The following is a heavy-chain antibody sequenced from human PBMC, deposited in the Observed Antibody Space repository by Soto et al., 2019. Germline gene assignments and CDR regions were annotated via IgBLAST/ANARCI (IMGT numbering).Heavy chain of an antibody. V-gene: IGHV4-59*01. CDR2: IYYSGSP. D-gene: IGHD3-9*01. CDR1: GGSISSYY. Sequence: QVQLQESGPGLVKPSETLSLTCTVSGGSISSYYWSWIRQPPGKGLEWIGYIYYSGSPNYNPSLTSRVTISVDASKNQFSLKLSSLSAADTAVYYCARVTGPHDDVLTGYDFDYWGQGPLRTVSS. J-gene: IGHJ4*02. CDR3: ARVTGPHDDVLTGYDFDY.